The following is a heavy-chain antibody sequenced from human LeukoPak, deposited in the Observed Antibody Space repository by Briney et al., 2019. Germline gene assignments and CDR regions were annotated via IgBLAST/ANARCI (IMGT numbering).Heavy chain of an antibody. J-gene: IGHJ4*02. V-gene: IGHV1-2*02. CDR2: INPNNGGT. CDR1: GYTFTGYY. CDR3: ARDDRATHDY. Sequence: GASVKVSCKASGYTFTGYYLHWVRQAPGQGLEWMGWINPNNGGTMYAQKFQGRLTMTLDTSISTLYMELSSLTSDDTAVYYCARDDRATHDYWGQGTLVTVSS.